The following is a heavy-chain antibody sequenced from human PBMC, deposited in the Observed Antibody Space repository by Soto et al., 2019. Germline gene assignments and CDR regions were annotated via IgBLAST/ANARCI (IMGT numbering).Heavy chain of an antibody. CDR3: ARDRGFPVVPARDCYYYYGMDV. CDR2: ISAYNGNT. V-gene: IGHV1-18*01. Sequence: EASVKVSCKASGYTFTSYGISWVRQAPGQGLEWMGWISAYNGNTNYAQKIQGRVTMTTDTSTSTAYMELRSLRSDDTAVYYCARDRGFPVVPARDCYYYYGMDVWGQGTTVTVSS. CDR1: GYTFTSYG. J-gene: IGHJ6*02. D-gene: IGHD2-2*01.